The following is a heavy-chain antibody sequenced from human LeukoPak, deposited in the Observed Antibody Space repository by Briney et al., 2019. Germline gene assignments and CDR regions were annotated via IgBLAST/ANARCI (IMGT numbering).Heavy chain of an antibody. CDR2: ISYDGSNK. CDR3: ARAASDY. D-gene: IGHD2-2*01. J-gene: IGHJ4*02. V-gene: IGHV3-30-3*01. Sequence: PGGSLRLSCAASGFTFSSYAMHWVRQAPGKGLERVAVISYDGSNKYYADSVKGRFTISRDNSKNTLYLQINSLRAEDTAVYYCARAASDYWGQGTLVTVSS. CDR1: GFTFSSYA.